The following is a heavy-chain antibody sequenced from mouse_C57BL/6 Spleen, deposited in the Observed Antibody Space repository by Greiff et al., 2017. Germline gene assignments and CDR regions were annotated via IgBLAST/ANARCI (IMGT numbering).Heavy chain of an antibody. Sequence: VNVVESGAELVRPGASVTLSCKASGYTFTDYEMHWVKQTPVHGLEWIGAIDPETGGTAYNQKFKGKAILTADKSSSTAYMELRSLTSEDSAVYYCTLTGTDYGGQGTTLTVSS. J-gene: IGHJ2*01. V-gene: IGHV1-15*01. CDR3: TLTGTDY. D-gene: IGHD4-1*01. CDR2: IDPETGGT. CDR1: GYTFTDYE.